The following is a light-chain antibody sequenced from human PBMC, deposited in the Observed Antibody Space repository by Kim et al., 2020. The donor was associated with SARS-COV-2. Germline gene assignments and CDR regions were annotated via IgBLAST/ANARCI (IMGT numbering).Light chain of an antibody. V-gene: IGLV2-14*03. Sequence: QSITISCTGTSGDIGNYNYVSCYQHHPGNAPKLIIFDVDQRPSGVSHRLSASKSGNTASLTISGLQPEDESYYYCSSYTTRSTILFGGGTKVTVL. CDR2: DVD. CDR1: SGDIGNYNY. CDR3: SSYTTRSTIL. J-gene: IGLJ6*01.